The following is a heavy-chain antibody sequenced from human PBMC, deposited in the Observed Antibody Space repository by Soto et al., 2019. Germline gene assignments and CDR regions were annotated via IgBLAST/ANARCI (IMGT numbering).Heavy chain of an antibody. J-gene: IGHJ4*02. CDR1: GFTFSNYV. V-gene: IGHV3-23*01. D-gene: IGHD1-26*01. Sequence: GGSLRLSCAASGFTFSNYVMSWVRQAPEKGLEWVSSISGSGDNTYYADSVKGRFTISRNNSKNTLFLQMNSRSAVDTALYYFAKRALVQALVFAYWGQGTLVTVSS. CDR3: AKRALVQALVFAY. CDR2: ISGSGDNT.